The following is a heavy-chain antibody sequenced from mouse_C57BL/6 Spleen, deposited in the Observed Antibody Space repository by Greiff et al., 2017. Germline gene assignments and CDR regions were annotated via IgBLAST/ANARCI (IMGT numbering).Heavy chain of an antibody. D-gene: IGHD1-1*01. CDR2: INPSTGGT. Sequence: EVQLQQSGPELVKPGASVKISCKASGYSFTGYYMNWVKQSPEKSLEWIGEINPSTGGTTYNQKFKAKATLTVDKSSSTAYMQLKSLTSEDSAVYYCARVLLDYWGQGTSVTVSS. J-gene: IGHJ4*01. V-gene: IGHV1-42*01. CDR3: ARVLLDY. CDR1: GYSFTGYY.